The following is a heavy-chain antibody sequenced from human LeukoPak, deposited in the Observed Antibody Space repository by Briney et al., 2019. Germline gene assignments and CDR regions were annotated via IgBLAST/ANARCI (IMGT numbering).Heavy chain of an antibody. V-gene: IGHV3-74*01. CDR1: GFTFSSYW. J-gene: IGHJ5*02. D-gene: IGHD2-15*01. CDR2: IHSDGTTT. Sequence: QTGGSLRLSCAASGFTFSSYWMPWARQAPGKGLVWVSRIHSDGTTTSYADSVKGRFTVSRDNAKNTLYLQMNSLRAEDTAVYYCARGRYCTVGSCSSAWFDPWGQGALVTVSS. CDR3: ARGRYCTVGSCSSAWFDP.